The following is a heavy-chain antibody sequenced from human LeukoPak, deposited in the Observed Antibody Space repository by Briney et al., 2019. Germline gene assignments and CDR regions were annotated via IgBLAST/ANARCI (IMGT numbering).Heavy chain of an antibody. CDR3: ARCVTYYYGSGSSKWANFDY. Sequence: GGSLRLSCAASGFTFSSYWMSWVRQAPGKGLEWVANIKQDGSEKYYVDSVKGRFTISRDNAKNSLYLQMNSLRAEDTAVYYCARCVTYYYGSGSSKWANFDYWGQGTLVTVSS. CDR2: IKQDGSEK. D-gene: IGHD3-10*01. J-gene: IGHJ4*02. V-gene: IGHV3-7*01. CDR1: GFTFSSYW.